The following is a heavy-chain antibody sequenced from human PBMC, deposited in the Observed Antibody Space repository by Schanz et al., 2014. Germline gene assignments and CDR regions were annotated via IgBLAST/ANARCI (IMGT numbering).Heavy chain of an antibody. CDR1: GFTFGNFF. Sequence: EVQLVESGGGLVQPGGSLRLSCAASGFTFGNFFMSWVRQAPGKGLEWVANIKQDGSQKYYVGSVKGRFTISRDNSKNTLYLQMNSLRDEDTAVYYCARGGATRFDYWGQGTLVTVSS. J-gene: IGHJ4*02. CDR3: ARGGATRFDY. CDR2: IKQDGSQK. V-gene: IGHV3-7*01. D-gene: IGHD1-26*01.